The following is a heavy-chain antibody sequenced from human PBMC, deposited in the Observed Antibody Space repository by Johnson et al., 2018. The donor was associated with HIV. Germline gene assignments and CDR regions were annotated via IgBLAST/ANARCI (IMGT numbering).Heavy chain of an antibody. Sequence: VQLVESGGGVVQPGRSLRLSCAASGFTFSGYWVYWVRQAPGKGLVWVSRINPDGSSTDYADSVKGRFTISRDNAKNTLYLQMNSLRAEDTAVYYCARDFTAVYCGGDCYAFDIWGQGTMVSVSS. V-gene: IGHV3-74*01. J-gene: IGHJ3*02. CDR1: GFTFSGYW. D-gene: IGHD2-21*02. CDR3: ARDFTAVYCGGDCYAFDI. CDR2: INPDGSST.